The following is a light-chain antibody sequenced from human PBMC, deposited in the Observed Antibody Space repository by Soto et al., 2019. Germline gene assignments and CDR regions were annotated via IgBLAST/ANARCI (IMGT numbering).Light chain of an antibody. Sequence: EIVLTQSPGTLSLSPGERATLSCRSSQSVSSSYLAWYQQKPGQAPRLLIHGASSRATGIPDRFSGSVSGTDFTLTISRLEPEDFAVYYCQQYGSSSWTLGPGTKVEIK. J-gene: IGKJ1*01. CDR1: QSVSSSY. V-gene: IGKV3-20*01. CDR3: QQYGSSSWT. CDR2: GAS.